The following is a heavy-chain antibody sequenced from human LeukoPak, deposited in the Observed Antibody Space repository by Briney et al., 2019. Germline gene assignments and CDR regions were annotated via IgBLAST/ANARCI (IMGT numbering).Heavy chain of an antibody. CDR1: GYTFDSYG. J-gene: IGHJ4*02. D-gene: IGHD3-16*01. Sequence: SVKVSCKASGYTFDSYGISWVRQAPGQGLEWMGGIIPIFGTANYAQKFQGRVTITADESTSTAYMELSSLRSEDTAVYYCARDRFRRGAIDYWGQGTLVTVSS. CDR2: IIPIFGTA. V-gene: IGHV1-69*13. CDR3: ARDRFRRGAIDY.